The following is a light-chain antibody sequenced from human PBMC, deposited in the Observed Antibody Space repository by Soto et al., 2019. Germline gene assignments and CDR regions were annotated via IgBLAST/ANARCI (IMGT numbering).Light chain of an antibody. J-gene: IGKJ1*01. CDR2: GAS. Sequence: EIVMTQSPATLSVSPGERATLSCRASQSVSSDLAWYQQKPGQAPSLLIYGASTSAASIPARFSGSGSGTEFTLTISSLQAEDFAVYYCQQYNKWPRTFGQGTKVDIK. CDR3: QQYNKWPRT. CDR1: QSVSSD. V-gene: IGKV3-15*01.